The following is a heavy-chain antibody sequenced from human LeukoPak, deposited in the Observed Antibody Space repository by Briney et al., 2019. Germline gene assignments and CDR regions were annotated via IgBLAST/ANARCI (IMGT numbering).Heavy chain of an antibody. Sequence: ASVRVSCKASGYTFTGYYMHWVRQAPGQGLEWMGRINPNSGGTNYAQKFQGRVTMTRDTSISTAYMELSRLRSDDTAVYYCARDQGSLTRSWYTGYWGQGTQVTVSS. CDR3: ARDQGSLTRSWYTGY. CDR2: INPNSGGT. J-gene: IGHJ4*02. V-gene: IGHV1-2*06. CDR1: GYTFTGYY. D-gene: IGHD6-13*01.